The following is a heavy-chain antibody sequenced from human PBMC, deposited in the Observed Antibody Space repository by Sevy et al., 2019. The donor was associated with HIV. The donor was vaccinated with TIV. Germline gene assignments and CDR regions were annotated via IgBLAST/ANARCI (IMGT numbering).Heavy chain of an antibody. D-gene: IGHD2-8*02. V-gene: IGHV3-15*01. CDR1: GFTFSNAW. CDR3: RTDPIIVLLVTDGMDV. J-gene: IGHJ6*02. Sequence: GGSLRLSCAASGFTFSNAWMSWVRQAPGKGLEWVGRIKSKTDGGTIDYAAPVKGRFTISRDDSKNTVYLQMNSLKSEDTAVYYCRTDPIIVLLVTDGMDVWGQGTTVTVSS. CDR2: IKSKTDGGTI.